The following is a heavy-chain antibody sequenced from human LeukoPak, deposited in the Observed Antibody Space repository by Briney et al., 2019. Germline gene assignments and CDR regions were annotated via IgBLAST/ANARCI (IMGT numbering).Heavy chain of an antibody. CDR3: ACSGWFRGGWYFDY. V-gene: IGHV3-11*04. Sequence: PGGSLRLSCAASGFTVSSNYTSWIRQAPGKGLEWVSYISSSGSTIYYADSVKGRFTISRDNAKNSLYLQMNSLRAEDTAVYYCACSGWFRGGWYFDYWGQGTLVTVSS. CDR2: ISSSGSTI. CDR1: GFTVSSNY. D-gene: IGHD6-19*01. J-gene: IGHJ4*02.